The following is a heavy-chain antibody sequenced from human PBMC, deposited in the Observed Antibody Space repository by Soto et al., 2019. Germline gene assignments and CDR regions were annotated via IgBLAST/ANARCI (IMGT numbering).Heavy chain of an antibody. Sequence: PSETLSLTCTVSGGSMIAYYWNWMRQPPGKGLQWIGYTYYSGSTTYNPSLKSRVTISVDSSKNQFSLKLDSVTPADTAVYYCARVRGTDGKRYFDYWGPGTLVTVSS. V-gene: IGHV4-59*01. CDR1: GGSMIAYY. J-gene: IGHJ4*02. CDR3: ARVRGTDGKRYFDY. D-gene: IGHD6-13*01. CDR2: TYYSGST.